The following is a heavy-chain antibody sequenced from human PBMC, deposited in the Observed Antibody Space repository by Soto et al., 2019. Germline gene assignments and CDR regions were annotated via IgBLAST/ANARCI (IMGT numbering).Heavy chain of an antibody. CDR2: TNGNLGTG. CDR3: ARRDSHGFFRYFDY. V-gene: IGHV1-69*06. Sequence: QVQLVQSGAEVKRPGSSVKVSCKASGGTFSSYPISWVRQAPGQGLEWMGGTNGNLGTGNYAQKFRGRLTITTDISTTTAYMELSSLTSEDTAVYYCARRDSHGFFRYFDYWGQGTLVTVSS. CDR1: GGTFSSYP. J-gene: IGHJ4*02. D-gene: IGHD3-10*01.